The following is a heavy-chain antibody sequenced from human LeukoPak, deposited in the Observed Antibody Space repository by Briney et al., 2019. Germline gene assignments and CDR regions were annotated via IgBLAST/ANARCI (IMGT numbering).Heavy chain of an antibody. D-gene: IGHD2/OR15-2a*01. CDR3: AREDENTFDY. V-gene: IGHV4-39*02. Sequence: PSETLSLTCTVSGGSITSRTYYWGWIRQPPGKGLEWIGSIYYSGSTYYYPSLKSRVIISVDTSKNQFSLKLNSVTAADTAVYYCAREDENTFDYWGQGTLVTVSS. J-gene: IGHJ4*02. CDR1: GGSITSRTYY. CDR2: IYYSGST.